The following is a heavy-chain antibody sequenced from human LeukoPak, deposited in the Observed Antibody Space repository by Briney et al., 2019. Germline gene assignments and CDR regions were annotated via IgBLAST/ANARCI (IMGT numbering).Heavy chain of an antibody. CDR1: EFSVGSNY. J-gene: IGHJ4*02. V-gene: IGHV3-66*01. Sequence: GGSLRLSCAASEFSVGSNYMTWVRQAPGKGLEWVSFIYSGGSTYYADSVKGRFTISRDNSKNTLYLQMNSLRAEDTAVYYCARYGSGSYYEYYFDYWGQGTLVTVSS. CDR2: IYSGGST. CDR3: ARYGSGSYYEYYFDY. D-gene: IGHD3-10*01.